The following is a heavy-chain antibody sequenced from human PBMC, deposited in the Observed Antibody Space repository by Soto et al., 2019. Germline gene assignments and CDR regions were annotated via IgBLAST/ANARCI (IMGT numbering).Heavy chain of an antibody. CDR1: GASISSYY. D-gene: IGHD1-26*01. J-gene: IGHJ4*02. V-gene: IGHV4-59*01. Sequence: SETLSLTCTVSGASISSYYCSWIRQPPGKGLEGVGYIYYSGSTNYNPSLKSRVSISVDTSKNQFSLKLSSVTAADTAVYYCARRYGGNFDYWGQGTLVTVS. CDR2: IYYSGST. CDR3: ARRYGGNFDY.